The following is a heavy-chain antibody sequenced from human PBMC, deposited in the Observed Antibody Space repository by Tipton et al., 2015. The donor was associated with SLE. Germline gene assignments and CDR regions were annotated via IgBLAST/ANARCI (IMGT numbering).Heavy chain of an antibody. D-gene: IGHD2/OR15-2a*01. CDR3: AKGAHFGHYFDY. V-gene: IGHV4-39*07. CDR2: IYYSGTT. J-gene: IGHJ4*02. Sequence: TLSLTCTVSGDSISSNYFWGWIRQSPGKGLEWIASIYYSGTTYYNPPLKSRVTISVDTPKNQFSLKLSSVTAADTAVYYCAKGAHFGHYFDYWGQGTLVTVSS. CDR1: GDSISSNYF.